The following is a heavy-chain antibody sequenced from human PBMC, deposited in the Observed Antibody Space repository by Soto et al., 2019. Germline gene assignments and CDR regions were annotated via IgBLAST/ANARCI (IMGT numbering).Heavy chain of an antibody. Sequence: SETLSLTCTVSGGSISSYYWSWIRQPAGKGLEWIGRIYTSGSTNYNPSLKSRVTMSVDTSKNQFSLKLSSVTAADTAVYYCARDGAYSSSWWTPYYYGMDVWGQGTTVTVSS. V-gene: IGHV4-4*07. CDR2: IYTSGST. D-gene: IGHD6-13*01. J-gene: IGHJ6*02. CDR3: ARDGAYSSSWWTPYYYGMDV. CDR1: GGSISSYY.